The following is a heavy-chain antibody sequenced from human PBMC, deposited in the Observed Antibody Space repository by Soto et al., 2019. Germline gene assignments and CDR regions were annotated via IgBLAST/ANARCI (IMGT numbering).Heavy chain of an antibody. CDR1: GFTFSSYA. Sequence: EVQLVESGGGLVQPGGSLRLSCAASGFTFSSYAMHWVRQAPGKGLEYVSAISSNGGSTDYANSVKGRFTISRDNSKNTLDLQMASLRAENMAVYYCARGGRRYEFDYWGQGTLVTVSS. CDR3: ARGGRRYEFDY. V-gene: IGHV3-64*01. CDR2: ISSNGGST. D-gene: IGHD5-12*01. J-gene: IGHJ4*02.